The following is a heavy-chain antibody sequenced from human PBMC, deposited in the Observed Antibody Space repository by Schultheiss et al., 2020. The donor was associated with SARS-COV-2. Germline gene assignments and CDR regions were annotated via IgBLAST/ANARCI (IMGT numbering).Heavy chain of an antibody. CDR3: ARGGGWLQSYNFFDY. J-gene: IGHJ4*02. Sequence: SETLSLTCTVSGGSISSGGYYWSWIRQPPGKGLEWIGYIYYSGSTNYNPSLKSRVTISVDTSKNQFSLKLSSVTGADTAVYYCARGGGWLQSYNFFDYWGQGTLVTVSS. CDR2: IYYSGST. D-gene: IGHD5-24*01. CDR1: GGSISSGGYY. V-gene: IGHV4-61*08.